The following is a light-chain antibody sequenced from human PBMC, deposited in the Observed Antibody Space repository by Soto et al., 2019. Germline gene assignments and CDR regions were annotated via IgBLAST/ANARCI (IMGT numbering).Light chain of an antibody. CDR1: QSISSR. CDR3: QLYINGWT. V-gene: IGKV1-5*01. Sequence: DIQMTQSPSTLSASVGDRVTITCRASQSISSRLAWYQQKSGKAPNLLIYDASSLEGGVPSRFSGSASETEFTLTISSLQPDDFATYYCQLYINGWTFGQGTKVEIK. CDR2: DAS. J-gene: IGKJ1*01.